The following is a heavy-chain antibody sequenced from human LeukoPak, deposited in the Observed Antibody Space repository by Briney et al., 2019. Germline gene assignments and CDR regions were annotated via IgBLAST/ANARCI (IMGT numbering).Heavy chain of an antibody. CDR3: ARDHETTVIPPYFDY. Sequence: GGSLRLSCAASGFTFSNYEMNWVRQAPGKGLEWVSYISSSGGTIYYADSVKGRFTISRDNAKNSLYLQMNSLRAEDTAVYYCARDHETTVIPPYFDYWGQGTLVTVSS. CDR1: GFTFSNYE. J-gene: IGHJ4*02. V-gene: IGHV3-48*03. CDR2: ISSSGGTI. D-gene: IGHD4-11*01.